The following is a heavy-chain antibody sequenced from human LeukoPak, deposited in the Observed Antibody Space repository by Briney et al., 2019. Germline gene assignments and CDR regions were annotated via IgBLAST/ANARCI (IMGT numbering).Heavy chain of an antibody. CDR2: INHSGST. CDR3: ARGIAAAGTAEGGVSYGMDV. Sequence: SETLSLTCAVYGGSFSGYYWSWIRQPPGKGLEWIGEINHSGSTNYNPSLKSRVTISVDTSKSQFSLKLSSVTAADTAVYYCARGIAAAGTAEGGVSYGMDVWGKGTTVTVSS. CDR1: GGSFSGYY. D-gene: IGHD6-13*01. J-gene: IGHJ6*04. V-gene: IGHV4-34*01.